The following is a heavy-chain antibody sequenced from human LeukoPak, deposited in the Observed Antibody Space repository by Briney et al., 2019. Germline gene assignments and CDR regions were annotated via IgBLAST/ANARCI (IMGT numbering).Heavy chain of an antibody. Sequence: PGGSLRLSCEASGFTFGNYAMSWVRQAPGKGLEWVSVIYSGGSTYYADSVKGRFTISRDNSKNTLYLQMNSLRAEDTAVYYCARGLHYWGQGTLVTVSS. CDR2: IYSGGST. J-gene: IGHJ4*02. D-gene: IGHD2-21*01. CDR3: ARGLHY. CDR1: GFTFGNYA. V-gene: IGHV3-53*01.